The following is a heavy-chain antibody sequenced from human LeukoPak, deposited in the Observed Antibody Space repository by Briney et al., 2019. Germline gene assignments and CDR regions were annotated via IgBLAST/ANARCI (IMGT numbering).Heavy chain of an antibody. D-gene: IGHD2-21*02. J-gene: IGHJ3*02. CDR3: ARGELVTAPDAFDI. CDR1: GGSISSGGYY. Sequence: PSQTLSLTCTVSGGSISSGGYYWSWIRPPPGKGLEWIGYIYHSGSTYYNPSLKSRVTISVDTSKNQFSLKLSSVTAADTAVYYCARGELVTAPDAFDIWGQGTMVTVSS. V-gene: IGHV4-30-2*05. CDR2: IYHSGST.